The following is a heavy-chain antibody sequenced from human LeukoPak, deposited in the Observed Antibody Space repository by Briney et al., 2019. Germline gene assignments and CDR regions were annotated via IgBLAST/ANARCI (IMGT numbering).Heavy chain of an antibody. CDR2: ITSSNNYI. V-gene: IGHV3-21*01. J-gene: IGHJ2*01. D-gene: IGHD1-26*01. Sequence: GGSLRLSRAGSGFTFSSYSMNWARQAPGKGLEWVSSITSSNNYIYYADSMKSRFTISRDNAKNSLYLQMNSLRAEDTAVYYCVTTWGAHYWYFDLWGRGALVTVSS. CDR1: GFTFSSYS. CDR3: VTTWGAHYWYFDL.